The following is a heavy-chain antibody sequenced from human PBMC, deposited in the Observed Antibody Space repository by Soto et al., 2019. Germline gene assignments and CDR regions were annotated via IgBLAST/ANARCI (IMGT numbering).Heavy chain of an antibody. D-gene: IGHD2-15*01. CDR3: ARDRVRRIFYGMDV. CDR1: GFTFSSYG. J-gene: IGHJ6*02. CDR2: IWYDGSNK. Sequence: PGGSLRLSCAASGFTFSSYGMHWVRQAPGKGLEWVAVIWYDGSNKYYADSVKGRFTISRDNSKNTLYLQMNSLRAEDTAVYYCARDRVRRIFYGMDVWGQGTTVTVSS. V-gene: IGHV3-33*01.